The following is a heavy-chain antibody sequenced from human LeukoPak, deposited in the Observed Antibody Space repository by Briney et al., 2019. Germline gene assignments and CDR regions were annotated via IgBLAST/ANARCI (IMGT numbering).Heavy chain of an antibody. Sequence: PGGSLRLSCAASGFTFSSYAMSWVRQAPGKGLEWVSAISGSGGSTYYADSVKGRFTISRDNSKNTLYLQMNSLRAGDTAVYYCAKVRVGATTYYFDYWGQGTLVTVSS. CDR3: AKVRVGATTYYFDY. D-gene: IGHD1-26*01. V-gene: IGHV3-23*01. CDR1: GFTFSSYA. CDR2: ISGSGGST. J-gene: IGHJ4*02.